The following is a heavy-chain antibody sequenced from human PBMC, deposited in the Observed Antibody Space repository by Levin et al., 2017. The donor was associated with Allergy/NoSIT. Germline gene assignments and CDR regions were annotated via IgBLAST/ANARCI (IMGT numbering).Heavy chain of an antibody. CDR1: GFTFSSYS. V-gene: IGHV3-33*06. CDR2: IWFDGSKE. Sequence: PGGSLRLSCAASGFTFSSYSMHWVRQAPGKGLTWVAVIWFDGSKEYYADSVKGRFTISRDNSKNTLYLQLNKLRAEDTAVYYCTKEYYGSGSFPMFDPWGQGTVVTVSS. CDR3: TKEYYGSGSFPMFDP. J-gene: IGHJ5*02. D-gene: IGHD3-10*01.